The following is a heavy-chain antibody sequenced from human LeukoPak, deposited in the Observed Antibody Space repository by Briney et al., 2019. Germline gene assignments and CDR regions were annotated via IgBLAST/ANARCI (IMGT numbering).Heavy chain of an antibody. CDR3: AREQTNYDFWSGYYTDYYYYGMDV. D-gene: IGHD3-3*01. CDR1: GYTFTSYA. CDR2: INTNTGNP. Sequence: GASVKVSCKASGYTFTSYAMNWVRQAPGQGLEWMGWINTNTGNPTYAQGFTGRFVFSLDTSVSTAYLQISSLKAEDTAVYYCAREQTNYDFWSGYYTDYYYYGMDVWGQGTTVTVSS. J-gene: IGHJ6*02. V-gene: IGHV7-4-1*02.